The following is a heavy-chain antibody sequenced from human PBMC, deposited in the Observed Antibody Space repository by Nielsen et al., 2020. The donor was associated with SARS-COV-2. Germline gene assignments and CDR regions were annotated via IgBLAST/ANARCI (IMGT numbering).Heavy chain of an antibody. CDR2: ISYDGSNK. V-gene: IGHV3-30*18. CDR1: GFTFSAYG. J-gene: IGHJ3*01. Sequence: GESLKISCTASGFTFSAYGMNWVRQRPGKGLEWVALISYDGSNKNYADSVRGRFTISRDNFKKTLYLQMNNLRPEDTALYHCAKDGVVRGDALDLWGQGTMVTVSS. CDR3: AKDGVVRGDALDL. D-gene: IGHD3-10*01.